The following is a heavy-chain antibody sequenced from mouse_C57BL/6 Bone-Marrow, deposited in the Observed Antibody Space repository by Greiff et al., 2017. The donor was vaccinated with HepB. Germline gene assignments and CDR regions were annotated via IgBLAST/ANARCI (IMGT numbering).Heavy chain of an antibody. Sequence: QVQLKEPGAEFVKPGASVKLSCKASGYTFTSYWMQWVKQRPGQGLEWIGEIDPSDSYINYNQKFKGKATLTVDTSSSTAYMQLNSLTSEDSAVYYCAKRGSLLSWFAYWGQGTLVTVSA. J-gene: IGHJ3*01. V-gene: IGHV1-50*01. CDR2: IDPSDSYI. CDR3: AKRGSLLSWFAY. D-gene: IGHD1-1*01. CDR1: GYTFTSYW.